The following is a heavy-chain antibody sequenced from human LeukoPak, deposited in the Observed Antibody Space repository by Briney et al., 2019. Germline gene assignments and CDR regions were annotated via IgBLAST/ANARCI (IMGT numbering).Heavy chain of an antibody. D-gene: IGHD6-13*01. V-gene: IGHV3-66*01. CDR2: ISSAGTT. CDR1: GFTVRCSY. Sequence: WGSLGLSFASSGFTVRCSYMSWVRQAPGKGLELVSIISSAGTTYYADSVKGRFTITRDNSKNTVYLQVNSLRDEDTAVYYCARDLEAANTYYFDYWGQGTMVTVSS. J-gene: IGHJ4*02. CDR3: ARDLEAANTYYFDY.